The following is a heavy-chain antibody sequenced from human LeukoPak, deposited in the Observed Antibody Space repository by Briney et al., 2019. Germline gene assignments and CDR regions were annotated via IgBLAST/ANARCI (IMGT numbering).Heavy chain of an antibody. CDR1: GGSISSYY. CDR3: AREAVAGTGIDY. J-gene: IGHJ4*02. V-gene: IGHV4-59*01. CDR2: IYYSGST. D-gene: IGHD6-19*01. Sequence: PSETLSLTCTVSGGSISSYYWSWIRQPPGKGLEWIGYIYYSGSTNYNPSLKSRVTISVDTSKNQFSLKLCSVTAADTAVYYCAREAVAGTGIDYWGQGTLVTVSS.